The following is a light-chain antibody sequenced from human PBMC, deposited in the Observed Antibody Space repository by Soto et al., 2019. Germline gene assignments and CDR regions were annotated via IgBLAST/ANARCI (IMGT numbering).Light chain of an antibody. CDR1: QSVSSY. J-gene: IGKJ2*01. CDR2: DAS. CDR3: QQRSSWMYT. Sequence: EIVLTQSPAPLSLSPGERATLSCRASQSVSSYLAWYQQKPGQAPRLLIYDASNRATDIPARFSGSGSGTDFTLTISSLEPEDFALYYCQQRSSWMYTFGQGTKLEIK. V-gene: IGKV3-11*01.